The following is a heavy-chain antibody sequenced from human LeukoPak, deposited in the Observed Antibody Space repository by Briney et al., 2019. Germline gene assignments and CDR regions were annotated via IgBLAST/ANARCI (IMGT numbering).Heavy chain of an antibody. CDR2: IYYSGST. D-gene: IGHD2-15*01. Sequence: PSETLSLTCTVSGGSISSYYWSWIRQPPGKGLEWIGYIYYSGSTNYNPSLKSRVTISVDTSKNQFSLKLSSVTAADTAVYYCARTDGILLNAFDIWGQGTMVTVSS. CDR3: ARTDGILLNAFDI. V-gene: IGHV4-59*01. J-gene: IGHJ3*02. CDR1: GGSISSYY.